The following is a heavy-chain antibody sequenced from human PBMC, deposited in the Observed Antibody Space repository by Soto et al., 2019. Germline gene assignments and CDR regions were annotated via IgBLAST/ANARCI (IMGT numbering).Heavy chain of an antibody. CDR2: IYYSGST. Sequence: QLQLQESGPGLVKPSETLSLTCTVSGGSISSSSYYWGWIRQPPGKGLEWIGSIYYSGSTYYNPSLKSRVTISVDTSKNQFSLKLSSVTAADTAVYYCARLRSGYDYTAAEYFQHWGQGTLVTVSS. CDR3: ARLRSGYDYTAAEYFQH. J-gene: IGHJ1*01. D-gene: IGHD5-12*01. V-gene: IGHV4-39*01. CDR1: GGSISSSSYY.